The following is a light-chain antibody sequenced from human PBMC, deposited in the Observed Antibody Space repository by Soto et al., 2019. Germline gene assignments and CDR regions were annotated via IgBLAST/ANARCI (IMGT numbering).Light chain of an antibody. V-gene: IGKV1-39*01. CDR2: AAS. CDR3: QHSYNMPIA. CDR1: QNIIRH. J-gene: IGKJ5*01. Sequence: DIQRTQSPSSLSSSVGDGVTITCRASQNIIRHLNWYQHKPGRAPRLLIYAASTLQSGVPSRFTGSGSGTEFTLTITGLKPEDFATYYCQHSYNMPIAFGQGTRLEIK.